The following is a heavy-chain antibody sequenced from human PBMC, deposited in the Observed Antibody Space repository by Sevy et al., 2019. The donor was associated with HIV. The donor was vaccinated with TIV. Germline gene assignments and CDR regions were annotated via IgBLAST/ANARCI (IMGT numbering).Heavy chain of an antibody. CDR3: AHKYSRYYVDY. Sequence: SGPTLVKPTQTLTLTCTFSGFSLSISGVGVAWIRQPPGKALEWLAVIYWDDDERYSPSLKSRLTITKDTSKNQVVLKMTDKDPADTATYYCAHKYSRYYVDYWGQGTLVTVSS. CDR1: GFSLSISGVG. J-gene: IGHJ4*02. CDR2: IYWDDDE. V-gene: IGHV2-5*02. D-gene: IGHD5-18*01.